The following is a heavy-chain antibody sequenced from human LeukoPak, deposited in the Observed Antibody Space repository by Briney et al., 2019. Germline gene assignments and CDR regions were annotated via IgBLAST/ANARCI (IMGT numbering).Heavy chain of an antibody. V-gene: IGHV3-23*01. CDR3: ASPYALGHGY. CDR2: ISGSGDTT. Sequence: PWRSLRLCCAASGCTFSGYAMSGVRQAPGKGLEWVSSISGSGDTTNYADSVKGRFTISRDNSKNTLYLQMNSLRAEDTAVYYCASPYALGHGYWGQGTLVTVSS. J-gene: IGHJ4*02. D-gene: IGHD3/OR15-3a*01. CDR1: GCTFSGYA.